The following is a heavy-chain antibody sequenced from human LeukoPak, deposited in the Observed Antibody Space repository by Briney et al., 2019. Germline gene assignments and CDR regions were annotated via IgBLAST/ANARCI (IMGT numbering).Heavy chain of an antibody. CDR1: GLTFSSYA. V-gene: IGHV3-30*04. Sequence: GGPVTLPCAPSGLTFSSYAKHCVRRAPGKGLEGVADISYEGSNKYYADSVRGRFNIYRDNSKNTLNLQMNRLRAEDTAVYYCARAGPSTDYYGSGSYAPFDYWGQGTLVTVSS. D-gene: IGHD3-10*01. J-gene: IGHJ4*02. CDR3: ARAGPSTDYYGSGSYAPFDY. CDR2: ISYEGSNK.